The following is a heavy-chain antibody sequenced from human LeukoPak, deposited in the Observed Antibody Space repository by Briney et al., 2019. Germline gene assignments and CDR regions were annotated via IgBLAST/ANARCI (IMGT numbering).Heavy chain of an antibody. CDR3: ARFASGYCSGGSCADYFDY. D-gene: IGHD2-15*01. V-gene: IGHV3-23*01. CDR2: ISGSGNST. CDR1: GFTFSTYA. Sequence: PGRSLRLSCAASGFTFSTYAMSWVRQAPGKGLEWVSVISGSGNSTYDADSVKGRFTISRDNSKNTLFLQMNSLRAEDTGVYSCARFASGYCSGGSCADYFDYWGQGTLVTVSS. J-gene: IGHJ4*02.